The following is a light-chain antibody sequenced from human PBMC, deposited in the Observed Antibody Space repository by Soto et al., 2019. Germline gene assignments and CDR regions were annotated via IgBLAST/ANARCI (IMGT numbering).Light chain of an antibody. CDR3: QQYNSFWT. CDR2: DAS. Sequence: DIQMTQSPSTLSASVGDRVTITCRASPSISNWLAWYQQKPGKAPRLLIYDASYLERGVPSRFSGSGSGTEFTLTISDLQPDDLATHYCQQYNSFWTFGQGTKVEV. CDR1: PSISNW. J-gene: IGKJ1*01. V-gene: IGKV1-5*01.